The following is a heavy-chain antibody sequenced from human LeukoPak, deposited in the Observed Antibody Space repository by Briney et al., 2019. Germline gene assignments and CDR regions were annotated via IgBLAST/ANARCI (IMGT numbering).Heavy chain of an antibody. CDR2: INPRGPIT. CDR3: ARGLEYSWYSTGALAAF. J-gene: IGHJ4*02. Sequence: ASVKVSCKASGDTFNTYFIHWVRQAPGQGLEWMGIINPRGPITSYAQKFQGRIAMTRNISMTTAHLEIGSLRSDDTAAYFCARGLEYSWYSTGALAAFWGQGTLVTVSS. V-gene: IGHV1-46*02. CDR1: GDTFNTYF. D-gene: IGHD6-13*01.